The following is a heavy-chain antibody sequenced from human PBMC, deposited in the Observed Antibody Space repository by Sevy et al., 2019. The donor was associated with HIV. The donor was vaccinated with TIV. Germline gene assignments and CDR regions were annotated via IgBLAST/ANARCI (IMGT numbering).Heavy chain of an antibody. D-gene: IGHD6-13*01. Sequence: SETLSLTCTVSGASIRDSSYYWAWIRQPPGKGLEWIGNIYSYGETYYNSSLKSRVTISVDTSKNQFSLSLTSVTAADTAIYFRARSMEQQLDAFDIWGQGTMVTVSS. J-gene: IGHJ3*02. CDR2: IYSYGET. CDR3: ARSMEQQLDAFDI. V-gene: IGHV4-39*01. CDR1: GASIRDSSYY.